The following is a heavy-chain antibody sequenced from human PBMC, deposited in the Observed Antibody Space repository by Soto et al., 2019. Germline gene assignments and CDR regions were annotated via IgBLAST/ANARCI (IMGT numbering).Heavy chain of an antibody. Sequence: GASGKVSCKTPGNTFTEDGINWVRQAPGQGLEYMGWVSPENRNAGYAPQFRGRVSMTADTSINTVYLELTTLTYEDTAVYYCEVTTGYWGQGTMVTSPQ. V-gene: IGHV1-8*01. J-gene: IGHJ4*02. CDR1: GNTFTEDG. CDR2: VSPENRNA. D-gene: IGHD4-17*01. CDR3: EVTTGY.